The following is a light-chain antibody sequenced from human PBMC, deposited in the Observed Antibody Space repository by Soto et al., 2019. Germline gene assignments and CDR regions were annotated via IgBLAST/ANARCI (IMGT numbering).Light chain of an antibody. CDR1: QDIRAD. V-gene: IGKV1-6*01. CDR2: AAS. J-gene: IGKJ4*01. Sequence: AIPMTQSPSSLSASVGDRVTITCRATQDIRADLGWYQQKPGKAPKLLIYAASSLQSEVPSRFSGSGSGTDFTLTISSLQPEDFATYFCLQDHGFPLTFGGGTKVEIK. CDR3: LQDHGFPLT.